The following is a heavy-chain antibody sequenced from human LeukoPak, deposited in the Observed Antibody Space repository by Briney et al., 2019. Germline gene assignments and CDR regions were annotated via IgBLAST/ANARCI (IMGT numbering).Heavy chain of an antibody. CDR3: AKGVDYCSSTSCYYFDY. J-gene: IGHJ4*02. CDR1: GFTFDDYA. V-gene: IGHV3-9*01. D-gene: IGHD2-2*01. CDR2: ISWNSGSI. Sequence: PGRSLRLSCAASGFTFDDYAMHWVRQAPGKGLEWVSGISWNSGSIGYADSVKGRFTISRDNAKNSLYLQMNSLRAEDTALYYCAKGVDYCSSTSCYYFDYWGQGTLVTVSS.